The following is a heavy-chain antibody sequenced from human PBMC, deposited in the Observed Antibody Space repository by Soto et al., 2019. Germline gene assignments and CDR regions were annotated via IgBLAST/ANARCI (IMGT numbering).Heavy chain of an antibody. V-gene: IGHV4-39*01. CDR3: ARQRAFLLGYDYMDV. CDR2: IYYSVTT. CDR1: GVSISSSNTY. Sequence: QLQLQESGPGLVKPSETLSLTCAVSGVSISSSNTYWGWIRQPPGKGLEWIGMIYYSVTTYYNPSSKSRVTISVDTSKNQLSLKLSAVTAADTAVYYCARQRAFLLGYDYMDVWGKGTTVTVSS. J-gene: IGHJ6*03.